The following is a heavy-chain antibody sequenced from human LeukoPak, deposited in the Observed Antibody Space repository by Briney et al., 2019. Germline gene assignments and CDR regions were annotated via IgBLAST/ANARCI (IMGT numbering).Heavy chain of an antibody. CDR2: MSGSGDST. CDR1: GFTFRNYA. V-gene: IGHV3-23*01. D-gene: IGHD3-10*01. CDR3: AKSQYYYGSGSYYKVSFDN. Sequence: GGSLRVSCAASGFTFRNYAMNWVRHAAGKGLEWVSVMSGSGDSTYYVDSVKGRFTISRDNSKNTLYLQMNRLRAEDTAVYYCAKSQYYYGSGSYYKVSFDNWGQGTLVTVSS. J-gene: IGHJ4*02.